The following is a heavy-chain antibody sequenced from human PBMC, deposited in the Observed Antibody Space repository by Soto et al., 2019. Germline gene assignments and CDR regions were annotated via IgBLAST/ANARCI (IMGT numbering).Heavy chain of an antibody. V-gene: IGHV3-21*01. CDR2: ISSSSSYI. J-gene: IGHJ4*02. Sequence: GGSLRLSCAASGFTFSSYSMNWVRQAPGKGLEWVSSISSSSSYIYYADSVKGRFTISRDNAKNSLYLQMNSLRAEDTAVYYCARDGPLAARPLDCWGQGTLVTVSS. CDR1: GFTFSSYS. CDR3: ARDGPLAARPLDC. D-gene: IGHD6-6*01.